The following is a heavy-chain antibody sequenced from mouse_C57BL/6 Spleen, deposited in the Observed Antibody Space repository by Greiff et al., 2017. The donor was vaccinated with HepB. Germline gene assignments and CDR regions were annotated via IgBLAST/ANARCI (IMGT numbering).Heavy chain of an antibody. CDR2: ISSGGSYT. V-gene: IGHV5-6*01. Sequence: EVKRVESGGDLVKPGGSLKLSCAASGFTFSSYGMSWVRQTPDKRLEWVATISSGGSYTYYPDSVKGRFTISRDNAKNTLYLQMSSLKSEDTAMYYCARHDTTVVDWYFDVWGTGTTVTVSS. J-gene: IGHJ1*03. D-gene: IGHD1-1*01. CDR3: ARHDTTVVDWYFDV. CDR1: GFTFSSYG.